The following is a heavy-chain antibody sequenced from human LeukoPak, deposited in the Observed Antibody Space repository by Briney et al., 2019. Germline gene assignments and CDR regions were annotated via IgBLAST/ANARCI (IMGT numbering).Heavy chain of an antibody. CDR3: ARDRVAGVTTHPFDY. CDR2: ISNSSYI. CDR1: GFTFSNYI. J-gene: IGHJ4*02. D-gene: IGHD4-17*01. Sequence: GGSLRLSCAASGFTFSNYIINWVRQAPGKGLEWVSSISNSSYIYYADSVKGRFTISRDNAKNSLYLQMNSLRAEDTAVYYCARDRVAGVTTHPFDYWGQGTLASVSS. V-gene: IGHV3-21*01.